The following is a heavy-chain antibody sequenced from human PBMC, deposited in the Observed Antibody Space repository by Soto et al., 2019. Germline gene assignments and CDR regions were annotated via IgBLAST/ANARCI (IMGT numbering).Heavy chain of an antibody. Sequence: PSETLSLTCAVSGGSISSYYWSWIRQPPGKGLEWIGYIYYSGSTNYNPSLKSRVTISVDTSKNQFSLKTEDTAVYYCTAKAYTLNIDYWGLGTLVTVSS. CDR2: IYYSGST. J-gene: IGHJ4*02. CDR1: GGSISSYY. CDR3: TAKAYTLNIDY. V-gene: IGHV4-59*12. D-gene: IGHD3-16*01.